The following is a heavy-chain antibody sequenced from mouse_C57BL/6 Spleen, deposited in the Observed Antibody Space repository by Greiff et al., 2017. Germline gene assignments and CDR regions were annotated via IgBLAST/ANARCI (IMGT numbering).Heavy chain of an antibody. CDR2: IHPSDSDT. Sequence: QVQLQQSGAELVKPGASVKVSCKASGYTFTSYWMHWVKQRPGQGLEWIGRIHPSDSDTNYNQKFKGKATLTVDKSSSTAYMQLSSLTSEDSAVYYCAIGDITTVVATGGYYAMDYWGQGTSVTVSS. CDR3: AIGDITTVVATGGYYAMDY. CDR1: GYTFTSYW. D-gene: IGHD1-1*01. J-gene: IGHJ4*01. V-gene: IGHV1-74*01.